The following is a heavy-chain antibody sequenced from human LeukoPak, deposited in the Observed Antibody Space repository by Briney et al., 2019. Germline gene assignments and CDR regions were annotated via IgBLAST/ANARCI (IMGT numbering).Heavy chain of an antibody. CDR2: FNPEEGET. CDR3: ATEIVGYGDVHYFDH. V-gene: IGHV1-24*01. CDR1: GYTLSEVS. J-gene: IGHJ4*02. D-gene: IGHD5-12*01. Sequence: GASVKVSCKISGYTLSEVSMHWVRHSPGKGLEWMGGFNPEEGETIYARKFQGRLTLTEDTSTDTAYMEMSGLRSEDTAVYYCATEIVGYGDVHYFDHWGQGTLVTVSS.